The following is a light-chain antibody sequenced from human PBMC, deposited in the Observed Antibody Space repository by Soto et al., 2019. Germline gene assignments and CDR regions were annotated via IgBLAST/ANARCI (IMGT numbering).Light chain of an antibody. CDR2: EVR. J-gene: IGLJ2*01. V-gene: IGLV2-14*01. Sequence: QSVLTQPASVSGSPGQSITISCTGSSSDVGSNNYVSWYQQHPGKAPKLIIYEVRHRPSGFSNRFYASKSGNTASLTISGLQAEHQADYYCNSYATHHVLFGGGTKLTVL. CDR3: NSYATHHVL. CDR1: SSDVGSNNY.